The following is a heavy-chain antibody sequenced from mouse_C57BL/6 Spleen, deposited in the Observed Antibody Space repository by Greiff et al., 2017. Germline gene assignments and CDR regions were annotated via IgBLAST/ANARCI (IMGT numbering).Heavy chain of an antibody. D-gene: IGHD2-1*01. V-gene: IGHV1-80*01. CDR1: GYAFSSYW. CDR2: IYPGDGDT. J-gene: IGHJ3*01. Sequence: QVQLKQSGAELVKPGASVKISCKASGYAFSSYWMNWVKQRPGKGLAWIGQIYPGDGDTNYNGKFKGKATLTADKSSSTAYMQLSSLTSEDSAVYFCARGNYAWFAYWGQETLVTVSA. CDR3: ARGNYAWFAY.